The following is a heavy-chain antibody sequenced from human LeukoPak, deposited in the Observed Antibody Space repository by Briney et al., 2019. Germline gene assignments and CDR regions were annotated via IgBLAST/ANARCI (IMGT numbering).Heavy chain of an antibody. J-gene: IGHJ4*02. CDR3: ARGGPAAGRFDY. V-gene: IGHV3-23*01. Sequence: GGSLRLSCAASGFTFSIYAMTWVRQAPGKGLEWVSVISASGGSTYYTDSVKGRVTISRDNSKNTLYLQMNSLRAEDTAVYYCARGGPAAGRFDYWGQGTLVTVSS. D-gene: IGHD6-13*01. CDR2: ISASGGST. CDR1: GFTFSIYA.